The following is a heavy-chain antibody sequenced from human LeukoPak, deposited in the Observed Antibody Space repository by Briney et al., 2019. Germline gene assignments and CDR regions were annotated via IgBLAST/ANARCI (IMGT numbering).Heavy chain of an antibody. CDR1: GKSFSGYY. CDR2: INHSGST. D-gene: IGHD3-9*01. CDR3: ARGHDILTGYEFDY. Sequence: SETLSLTCTVYGKSFSGYYWTCIRQSPGKGLEWIGEINHSGSTNYNPSLKSRVTISVDTSKNQFSLKLSSVTAADTAVYYCARGHDILTGYEFDYWGQGTLVTVSS. J-gene: IGHJ4*02. V-gene: IGHV4-34*01.